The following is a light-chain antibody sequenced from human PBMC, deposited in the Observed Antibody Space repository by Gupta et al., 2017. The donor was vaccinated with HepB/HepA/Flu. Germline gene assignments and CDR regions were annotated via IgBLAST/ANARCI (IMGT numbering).Light chain of an antibody. J-gene: IGLJ2*01. CDR1: SSNIGSNS. CDR2: RNN. V-gene: IGLV1-44*01. CDR3: AACDDSRNGQF. Sequence: QSVLTQPPSASGTPGQRVTISCSGSSSNIGSNSVYWYQHFPGAAPKLLIYRNNHRPSGVPDRFSGSKSGTSASLAISGLRAEDEADYHCAACDDSRNGQFFGGGTKLTVL.